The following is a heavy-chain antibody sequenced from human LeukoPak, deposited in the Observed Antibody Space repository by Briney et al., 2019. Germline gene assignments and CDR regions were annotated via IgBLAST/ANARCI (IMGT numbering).Heavy chain of an antibody. Sequence: ASVKVSCKASGYTFTGYYMHWVRQAPGQGLEWMGWINPNSGGTNYAQKFQGRVTMTRDTSISTAYMELSRLRSDDTAVYYCARNYDFWSGVTYYYYYMDVWGKGTTVTVSS. CDR2: INPNSGGT. D-gene: IGHD3-3*01. CDR3: ARNYDFWSGVTYYYYYMDV. V-gene: IGHV1-2*02. CDR1: GYTFTGYY. J-gene: IGHJ6*03.